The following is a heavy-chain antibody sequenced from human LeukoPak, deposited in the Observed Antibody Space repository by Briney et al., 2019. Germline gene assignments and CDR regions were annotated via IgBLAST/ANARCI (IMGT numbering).Heavy chain of an antibody. CDR1: GFTFSDVY. CDR3: AREVLRYFDWLLGDDAFDI. CDR2: ISPSGNDI. Sequence: PGGSLRLSCAASGFTFSDVYMTWIRQAPGKGLEYLSYISPSGNDISYADSVKGRFTISRDNAKNSLYLQMNSLRAEDTALYYCAREVLRYFDWLLGDDAFDIWGQGTMVTVSS. J-gene: IGHJ3*02. D-gene: IGHD3-9*01. V-gene: IGHV3-11*01.